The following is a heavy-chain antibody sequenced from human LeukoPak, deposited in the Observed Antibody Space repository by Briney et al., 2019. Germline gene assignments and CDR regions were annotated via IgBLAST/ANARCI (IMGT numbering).Heavy chain of an antibody. CDR3: ASPGPDCGGDCYSRWGFDY. Sequence: GRSLRLSCAASGFTFSNYAIHWVRQAPGKGLEWVAVISYDGSNKYYADSVKGRFTISRDNSKNTLYLQMNSLRAEDTAVYYCASPGPDCGGDCYSRWGFDYWGQGTLVTVSS. D-gene: IGHD2-21*02. CDR2: ISYDGSNK. CDR1: GFTFSNYA. J-gene: IGHJ4*02. V-gene: IGHV3-30-3*01.